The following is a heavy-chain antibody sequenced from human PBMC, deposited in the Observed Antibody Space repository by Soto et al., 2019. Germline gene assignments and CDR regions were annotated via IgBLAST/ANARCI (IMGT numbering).Heavy chain of an antibody. CDR2: ISAYNGNT. Sequence: QVQLVQSGAEVKKPGASVKVSCKASGYTFTSYGISWVRQAPGQGLVWMGWISAYNGNTNYAQKLQGRVTMTTDTATSTAYMELRSLRAADTAVYYCASDSCSGGSCYLYYYYGMDVWGQGTTVTVSS. CDR3: ASDSCSGGSCYLYYYYGMDV. J-gene: IGHJ6*02. V-gene: IGHV1-18*01. D-gene: IGHD2-15*01. CDR1: GYTFTSYG.